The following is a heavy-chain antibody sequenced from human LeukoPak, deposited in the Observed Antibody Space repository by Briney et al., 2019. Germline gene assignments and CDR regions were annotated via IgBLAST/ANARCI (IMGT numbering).Heavy chain of an antibody. CDR1: EFTFTMQA. V-gene: IGHV3-23*01. D-gene: IGHD2-2*01. CDR3: AKGISSRTWHNNFDY. Sequence: GGSLRLSCTASEFTFTMQAMSWVRQAPGKGLEWISTISGSGASTYYADSVKGRFIISRDNSENTFYLQMSSLRAEDTAVYYCAKGISSRTWHNNFDYWGQGTLVTVSS. J-gene: IGHJ4*02. CDR2: ISGSGAST.